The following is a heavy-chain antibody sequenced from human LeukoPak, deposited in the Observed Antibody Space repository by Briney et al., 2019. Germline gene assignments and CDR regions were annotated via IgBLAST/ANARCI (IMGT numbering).Heavy chain of an antibody. D-gene: IGHD6-19*01. V-gene: IGHV1-2*02. CDR2: INPNSGAT. CDR3: ASVYRSGWDFEY. J-gene: IGHJ4*02. Sequence: EASVKVSCKVSGYTFTAYYMHWVRQAPGQGLEWMGWINPNSGATNYAQQFQGRVTMTRDTSISTAYMELSRLRSDDMAVYYCASVYRSGWDFEYWGQGTLVTVSS. CDR1: GYTFTAYY.